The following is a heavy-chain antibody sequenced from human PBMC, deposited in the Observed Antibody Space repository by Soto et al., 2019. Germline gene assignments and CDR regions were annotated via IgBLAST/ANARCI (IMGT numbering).Heavy chain of an antibody. V-gene: IGHV1-2*02. CDR3: ARDRDILSYYGMDV. CDR2: INPNSGGT. CDR1: GYTFTGYY. D-gene: IGHD3-9*01. Sequence: EASVKVSCKASGYTFTGYYMHWVRQAPGQGLEWMGWINPNSGGTNYAQKFQGRVTMTRDTSISTAYMELSRLRSDDTAVYYCARDRDILSYYGMDVWGQGTTVTVSS. J-gene: IGHJ6*02.